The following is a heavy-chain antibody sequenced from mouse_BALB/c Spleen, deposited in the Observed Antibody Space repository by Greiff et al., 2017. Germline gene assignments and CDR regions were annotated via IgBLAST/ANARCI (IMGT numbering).Heavy chain of an antibody. CDR2: IYPGDGDT. V-gene: IGHV1-80*01. Sequence: QVQLQQSGAELVRPGSSVKISCKASGYAFSSYWMNWVKQRPGQGLEWIGQIYPGDGDTNYNGKFKGKATLTADKSSSTAYMQLSSPTSEDSAVYYCARGNWDVAYWGQGTLVTVSA. CDR1: GYAFSSYW. D-gene: IGHD4-1*01. CDR3: ARGNWDVAY. J-gene: IGHJ3*01.